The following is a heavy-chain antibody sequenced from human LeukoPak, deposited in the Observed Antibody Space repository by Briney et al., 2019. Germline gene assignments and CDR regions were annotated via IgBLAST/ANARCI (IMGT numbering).Heavy chain of an antibody. Sequence: PGGSLRLSCAASGFTFSSYGMHWVRQAPGKGLEWVEVISYDGSNKYYADSVKGRFTISRDNSKNTLYLQMNSLRAEDTAVYYCARYRGNSLDYWGQGTLVTVSS. V-gene: IGHV3-30*03. CDR2: ISYDGSNK. D-gene: IGHD3-10*01. CDR1: GFTFSSYG. CDR3: ARYRGNSLDY. J-gene: IGHJ4*02.